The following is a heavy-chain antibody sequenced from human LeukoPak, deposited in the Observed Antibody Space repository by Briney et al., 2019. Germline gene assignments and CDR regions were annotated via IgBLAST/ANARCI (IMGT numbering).Heavy chain of an antibody. CDR2: ISAGGGDT. CDR1: VHTFSIYA. V-gene: IGHV3-23*01. D-gene: IGHD6-19*01. Sequence: GGSLRLSCAPSVHTFSIYAMSCVRQAPEKGGECVSGISAGGGDTYYTHSVKGRHTLSRDNSRNTLSVQMNTARAEKTAIYYFANAFSKSAGWCHFENWGQGTLVTVSS. CDR3: ANAFSKSAGWCHFEN. J-gene: IGHJ4*02.